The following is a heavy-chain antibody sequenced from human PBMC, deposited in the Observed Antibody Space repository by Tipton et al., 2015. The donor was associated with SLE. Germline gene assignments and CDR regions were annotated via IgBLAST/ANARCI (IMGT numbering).Heavy chain of an antibody. J-gene: IGHJ5*02. V-gene: IGHV4-38-2*02. Sequence: TLSLTCSVSGYSINSGYYWGWIRQPPGKGLEWIGSMHYSGSRNDNPSLKSRVTMSVDTSKNQFSVKLSSVTAADTAVYYCARGTPAAFYNWFDPWGQGTLVTVSS. D-gene: IGHD6-13*01. CDR3: ARGTPAAFYNWFDP. CDR1: GYSINSGYY. CDR2: MHYSGSR.